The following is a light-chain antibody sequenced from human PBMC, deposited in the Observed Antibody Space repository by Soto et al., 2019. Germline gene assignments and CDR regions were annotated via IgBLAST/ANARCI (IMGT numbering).Light chain of an antibody. CDR1: QSVSSTY. CDR3: QQYGRSPPFT. CDR2: GAS. Sequence: EIMLTQSPGTLSLSPGERATLSCRASQSVSSTYIAWYQQNPGRAPRLLIYGASSRATGIPDRFSGSGSGTDFTLTISRLEPEDFAVYFCQQYGRSPPFTFGQGTKVEIK. J-gene: IGKJ2*01. V-gene: IGKV3-20*01.